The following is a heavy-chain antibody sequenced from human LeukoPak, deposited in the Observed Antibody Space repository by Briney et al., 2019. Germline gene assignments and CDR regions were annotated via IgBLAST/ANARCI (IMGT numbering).Heavy chain of an antibody. CDR3: ARDSAPYCGGDCYYDY. D-gene: IGHD2-21*02. CDR2: IIPIFGTT. V-gene: IGHV1-69*13. Sequence: SVKVSCKASGGTFSNYTISWVRQAPGQGLEWMGGIIPIFGTTNYAQKFQGRVTITADESTSTAYMELSSLRSEDTAVYYCARDSAPYCGGDCYYDYWGQGTLVTVSS. CDR1: GGTFSNYT. J-gene: IGHJ4*02.